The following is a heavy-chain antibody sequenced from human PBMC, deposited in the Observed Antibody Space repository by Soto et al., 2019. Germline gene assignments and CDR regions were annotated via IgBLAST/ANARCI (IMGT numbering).Heavy chain of an antibody. CDR1: GFTFSSYA. CDR3: AKDQYSSSWYYYYGMDV. V-gene: IGHV3-64*04. D-gene: IGHD6-13*01. Sequence: PGGSLRLSCSASGFTFSSYAMHWVRQAPGKGLEYVSAISSNGGSTYYADSVKGRFTISRDNSKNTLYLQMNSLRAEDTAVYYCAKDQYSSSWYYYYGMDVWGQGTTVTVSS. CDR2: ISSNGGST. J-gene: IGHJ6*02.